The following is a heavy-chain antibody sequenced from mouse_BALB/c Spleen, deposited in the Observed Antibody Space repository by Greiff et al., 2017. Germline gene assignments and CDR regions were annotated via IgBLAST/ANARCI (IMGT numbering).Heavy chain of an antibody. CDR3: ARGDYGNSFAY. J-gene: IGHJ3*01. Sequence: VQLQQSGAELVKPGASVKLSCTASGFNIKDTYMHWVKQRPEQGLEWIGRIDPANGNTKYDPKFQGKATITADTSSNTAYLQLSSLTSEDTAVYYCARGDYGNSFAYWGQGTLVTVSA. V-gene: IGHV14-3*02. CDR1: GFNIKDTY. CDR2: IDPANGNT. D-gene: IGHD2-1*01.